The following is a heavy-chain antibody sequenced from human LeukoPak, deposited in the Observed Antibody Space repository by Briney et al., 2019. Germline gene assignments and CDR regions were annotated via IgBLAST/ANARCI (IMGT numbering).Heavy chain of an antibody. D-gene: IGHD1-26*01. CDR1: GFTFSSYA. CDR3: VRRFPESSGSFYAPFHY. Sequence: GGSLRLSCAASGFTFSSYAMHWVRQAPGKGLEWVAVISYDGSNKYYADSVKGRFTISRDNSKSTLYLQMNSLRTEDTAIYYCVRRFPESSGSFYAPFHYWGQGTLVTVSS. J-gene: IGHJ4*02. V-gene: IGHV3-30*04. CDR2: ISYDGSNK.